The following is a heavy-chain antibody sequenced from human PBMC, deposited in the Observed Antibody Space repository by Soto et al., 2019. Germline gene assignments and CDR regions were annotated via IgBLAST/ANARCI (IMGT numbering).Heavy chain of an antibody. CDR1: GESFSGYS. J-gene: IGHJ4*02. CDR3: AREGHTQYYDY. D-gene: IGHD2-15*01. CDR2: INHSGSP. Sequence: QVQLQLWGAGLLKPSETLSLTCAVSGESFSGYSWSWIRQPPGKGLEWIGEINHSGSPNYNPSLKSRVTISVDTSENQFSLRLSSVTAADTALYYCAREGHTQYYDYWGQGTLVTVSS. V-gene: IGHV4-34*01.